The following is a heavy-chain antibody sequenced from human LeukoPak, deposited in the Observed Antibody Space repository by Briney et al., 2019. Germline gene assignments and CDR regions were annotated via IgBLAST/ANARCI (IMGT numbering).Heavy chain of an antibody. V-gene: IGHV4-59*01. Sequence: SETLSLTCTVSGGSISSYYWSWMRQPPGKGLEWIGYIYYSGSTNYNPSLKSRVTISVDTSKNQFSLKLSSVTAADTAVYYCARGISSGYYFDYCGQGTLVTVSS. CDR3: ARGISSGYYFDY. CDR1: GGSISSYY. CDR2: IYYSGST. J-gene: IGHJ4*02. D-gene: IGHD3-22*01.